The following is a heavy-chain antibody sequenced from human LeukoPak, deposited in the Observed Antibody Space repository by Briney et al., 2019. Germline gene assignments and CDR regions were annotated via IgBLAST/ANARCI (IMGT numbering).Heavy chain of an antibody. V-gene: IGHV4-34*01. D-gene: IGHD3-3*01. CDR1: GGSFSGYY. J-gene: IGHJ6*03. CDR2: INHSGSI. Sequence: SETLSLTCAVYGGSFSGYYWSWIRQPPGKGLEWIGEINHSGSINYNPSLKSRVTIPVDTSKNQFSLKLSSVTAADTAVYYCARGRRYYDFWSGPTSYYYYMDVWGKGTTVTVSS. CDR3: ARGRRYYDFWSGPTSYYYYMDV.